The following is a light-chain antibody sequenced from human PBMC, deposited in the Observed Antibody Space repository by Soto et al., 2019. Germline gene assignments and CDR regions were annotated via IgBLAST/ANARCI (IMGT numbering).Light chain of an antibody. CDR2: DNN. J-gene: IGLJ2*01. V-gene: IGLV1-51*01. CDR3: GTWDSSRSAVV. CDR1: SSNIANNY. Sequence: QSVLTQPPSVSAAPGQKVTISCSGSSSNIANNYVSCYQQLPGTAPKLLIYDNNKRPSGVPDRFSGSKSGTSATLGITGLQNGDEADYYCGTWDSSRSAVVFGGGTKLTVL.